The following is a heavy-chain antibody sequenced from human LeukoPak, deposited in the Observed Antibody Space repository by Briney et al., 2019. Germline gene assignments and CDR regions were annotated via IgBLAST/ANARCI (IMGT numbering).Heavy chain of an antibody. Sequence: RAGGSLRLSCRGSGFRFGGYALSWVPQAPGKGLEWVGFIRSKALYGTSEYAASVEGRFTISRDESNSIAYLQMNSLKPEDTAVYFCVRESVRDYYFDYWGQGTLVTVSS. CDR3: VRESVRDYYFDY. D-gene: IGHD3-10*02. CDR1: GFRFGGYA. V-gene: IGHV3-49*04. J-gene: IGHJ4*02. CDR2: IRSKALYGTS.